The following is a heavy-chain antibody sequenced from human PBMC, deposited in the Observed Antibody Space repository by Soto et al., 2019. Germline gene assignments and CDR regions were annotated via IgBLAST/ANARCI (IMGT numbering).Heavy chain of an antibody. CDR1: GLTSNTYG. CDR2: ISDDGRNE. J-gene: IGHJ4*02. CDR3: AKEGIQLWSAFDY. D-gene: IGHD5-18*01. V-gene: IGHV3-30*18. Sequence: QVQLVESGGAGVQPGSPLSLPWEPSGLTSNTYGRHWAPQPPGRGRGWVAVISDDGRNEYYADSLQGRFTISRDNSKNTLFLQMNSLRPDDTAVYYCAKEGIQLWSAFDYWGQGTLVTVSS.